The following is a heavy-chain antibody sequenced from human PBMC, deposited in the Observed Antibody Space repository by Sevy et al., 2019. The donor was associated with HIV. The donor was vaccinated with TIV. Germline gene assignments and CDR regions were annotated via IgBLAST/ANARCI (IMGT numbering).Heavy chain of an antibody. D-gene: IGHD6-13*01. CDR3: AKDLAGPGRRYFDS. CDR2: IRYDGSDK. J-gene: IGHJ4*02. CDR1: GFTFSNYG. Sequence: GGSLRLSCAASGFTFSNYGMHWVRQVPGKGLEWVTFIRYDGSDKYYAASVKGRFTISRDDSKNTLYLQMDSLRPEDTAIYYCAKDLAGPGRRYFDSWGQGTLVNVSS. V-gene: IGHV3-30*02.